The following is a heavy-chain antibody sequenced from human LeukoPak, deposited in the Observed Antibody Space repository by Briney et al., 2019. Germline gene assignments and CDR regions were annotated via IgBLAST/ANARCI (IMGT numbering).Heavy chain of an antibody. CDR2: IYYSGST. V-gene: IGHV4-39*07. D-gene: IGHD6-13*01. CDR1: GGSISSSSYY. Sequence: PSETLSLTCTVSGGSISSSSYYWGWIRQPPGKGLEWIGSIYYSGSTYYNPSLKSRVTISVDTSKNQFSLKLSSVTAADTAVYYCARDYSSAAGNVGFDYWGQGTLVTVSS. J-gene: IGHJ4*02. CDR3: ARDYSSAAGNVGFDY.